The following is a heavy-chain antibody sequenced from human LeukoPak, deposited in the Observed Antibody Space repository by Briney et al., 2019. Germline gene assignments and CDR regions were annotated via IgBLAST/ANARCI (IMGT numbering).Heavy chain of an antibody. CDR3: ARPGWYSSSWGPLDY. CDR1: GFTFSSYW. CDR2: INSDGSST. J-gene: IGHJ4*02. Sequence: GGSLRLSCAASGFTFSSYWMHWVRQAPGKGLVWVSRINSDGSSTSYADSVKGRFTISRDNAKNSLYLQMNSLRAEDTAVYYCARPGWYSSSWGPLDYWGQGTLVTVSS. D-gene: IGHD6-13*01. V-gene: IGHV3-74*01.